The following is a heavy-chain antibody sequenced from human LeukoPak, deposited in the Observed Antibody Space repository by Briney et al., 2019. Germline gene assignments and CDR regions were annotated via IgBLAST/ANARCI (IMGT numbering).Heavy chain of an antibody. CDR2: ISSSSSYI. J-gene: IGHJ4*02. D-gene: IGHD3-10*01. Sequence: GGSLRLSCAASGFTFSSYSMNWVRQAPGKGLEWVSSISSSSSYIYYADSVKGRFTISRDNAKISLYLQMNSLRAEDTAVYYCATNGGGYFDYWGQGTLVTVSS. CDR1: GFTFSSYS. CDR3: ATNGGGYFDY. V-gene: IGHV3-21*01.